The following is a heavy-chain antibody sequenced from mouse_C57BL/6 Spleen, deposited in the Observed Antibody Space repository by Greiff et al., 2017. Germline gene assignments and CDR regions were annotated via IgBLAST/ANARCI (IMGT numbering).Heavy chain of an antibody. Sequence: QVQLQQPGAELVRPGTSVKLSCKASGYTFTSYWMHWVKQRPGQGLEWIGVIDPSDSYTNYNQKFKGKATLTVDTSSSTAYMQLSSLTSEDSAVYYCAKLDSSYGGYAMDYWGQGTSVTVSS. CDR1: GYTFTSYW. V-gene: IGHV1-59*01. CDR3: AKLDSSYGGYAMDY. CDR2: IDPSDSYT. J-gene: IGHJ4*01. D-gene: IGHD1-1*01.